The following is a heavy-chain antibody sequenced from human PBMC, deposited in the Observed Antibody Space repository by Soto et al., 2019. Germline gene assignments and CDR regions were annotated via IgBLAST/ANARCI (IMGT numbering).Heavy chain of an antibody. CDR1: GGSIGTYY. CDR2: IYYRGDT. D-gene: IGHD3-9*01. CDR3: ARHPGYYDILTGYTTYDFDY. V-gene: IGHV4-59*08. Sequence: QVQLQESGPGLVKPSETLSLTCTVSGGSIGTYYWSWIRQPPGQGLVWIGYIYYRGDTDYNPSLQSRVPISLDPPKTQFSLKLSSVTAAATAVYYCARHPGYYDILTGYTTYDFDYWGQGIVVTVSS. J-gene: IGHJ4*02.